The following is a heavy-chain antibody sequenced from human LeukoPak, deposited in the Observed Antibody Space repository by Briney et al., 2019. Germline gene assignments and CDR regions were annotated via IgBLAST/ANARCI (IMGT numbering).Heavy chain of an antibody. J-gene: IGHJ4*02. CDR2: I. D-gene: IGHD3-16*01. CDR1: GFPFDRYW. Sequence: GGSLRLSCAASGFPFDRYWMSWVRLAPGKGLEWVANIKGRFTISRNNAENSLYLQMNSLRAEDTAVYYCARQPIYEAYFDFWGQGTLVTVSS. V-gene: IGHV3-7*01. CDR3: ARQPIYEAYFDF.